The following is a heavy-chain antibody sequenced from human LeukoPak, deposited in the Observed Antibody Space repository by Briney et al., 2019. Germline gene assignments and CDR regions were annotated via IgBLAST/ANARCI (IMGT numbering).Heavy chain of an antibody. J-gene: IGHJ4*02. V-gene: IGHV3-21*01. CDR2: ISATSRYI. Sequence: PGGSLRLSCAASGFTFSSYTMIWVRQAPGKGLEWVSSISATSRYIYYADSMYGRCTLSRDNVKNSLYLQMNSLRAEDTAVYYCARSAGSSDWRYYFDYWGQGTLVTASS. CDR1: GFTFSSYT. D-gene: IGHD6-19*01. CDR3: ARSAGSSDWRYYFDY.